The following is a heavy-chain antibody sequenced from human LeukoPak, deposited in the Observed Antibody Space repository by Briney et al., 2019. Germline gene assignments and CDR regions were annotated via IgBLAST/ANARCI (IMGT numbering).Heavy chain of an antibody. CDR1: GFTFSSYS. D-gene: IGHD3-9*01. Sequence: EGSLRLSCAASGFTFSSYSMNWVRQAPGKGLEWVSSISSSSSYIYYADSVKGRFTISRDNAKNSLYLQMNSLRAEDTAVYYCARGVSWLPYFDYWGQGTLVTVSS. CDR2: ISSSSSYI. CDR3: ARGVSWLPYFDY. J-gene: IGHJ4*02. V-gene: IGHV3-21*01.